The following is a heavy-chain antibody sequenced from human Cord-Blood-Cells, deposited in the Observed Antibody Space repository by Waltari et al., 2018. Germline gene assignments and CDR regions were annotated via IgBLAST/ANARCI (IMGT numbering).Heavy chain of an antibody. CDR3: ARHGYSSSSYYFDY. CDR2: IYYSGST. J-gene: IGHJ4*02. CDR1: GGSISSSSYY. D-gene: IGHD6-6*01. V-gene: IGHV4-39*01. Sequence: QLQLQESGPGLVKPSETLSLTCTVSGGSISSSSYYWGWIRRPPGKGLEWCGSIYYSGSTYYNPSLKSRVTISVDTSKNQFSLKLSSVTAADTAVYYCARHGYSSSSYYFDYWGQGTLVTVSS.